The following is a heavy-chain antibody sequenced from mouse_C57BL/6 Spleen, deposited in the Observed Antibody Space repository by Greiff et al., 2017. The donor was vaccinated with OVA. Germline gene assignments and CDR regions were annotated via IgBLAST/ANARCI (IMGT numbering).Heavy chain of an antibody. CDR3: ARVDYDYDGYFDV. J-gene: IGHJ1*03. CDR1: GYSITSGYY. V-gene: IGHV3-6*01. D-gene: IGHD2-4*01. Sequence: EVKLQESGPGLVKPSQSLSLTCSVTGYSITSGYYWNWLRQFPGNKLEWMGYISYDGSNNYNPSLKNRISITRDTSKNQFFLKLNSVTTEDTATYYCARVDYDYDGYFDVWGTGTTVTVSS. CDR2: ISYDGSN.